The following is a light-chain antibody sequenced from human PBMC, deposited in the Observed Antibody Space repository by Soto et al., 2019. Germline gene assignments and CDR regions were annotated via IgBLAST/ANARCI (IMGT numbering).Light chain of an antibody. Sequence: EIVMTQSPATLSVSPGERATLSCRASQSVSSNLAWYQQKPGQAPRLLIYGASTRATGIPARFSGSGSGTEFILTIISLQSEDSAVYYCQQYSNWPAWTFGQGTKVDNK. CDR3: QQYSNWPAWT. V-gene: IGKV3-15*01. CDR1: QSVSSN. CDR2: GAS. J-gene: IGKJ1*01.